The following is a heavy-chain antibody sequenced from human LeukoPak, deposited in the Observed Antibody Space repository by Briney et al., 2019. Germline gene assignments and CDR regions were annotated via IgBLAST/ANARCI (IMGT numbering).Heavy chain of an antibody. CDR3: ARAVHGGWPYFDY. CDR1: GYSISNGYY. Sequence: SETLSLTCTVSGYSISNGYYWGWIRQPPGKGLEWIGNIFHSGTTNYNPSLKSRVTISVDTSKNQFSLKLSSVTAADTAVYYCARAVHGGWPYFDYWGQGTLVTVSS. D-gene: IGHD6-19*01. J-gene: IGHJ4*02. CDR2: IFHSGTT. V-gene: IGHV4-38-2*02.